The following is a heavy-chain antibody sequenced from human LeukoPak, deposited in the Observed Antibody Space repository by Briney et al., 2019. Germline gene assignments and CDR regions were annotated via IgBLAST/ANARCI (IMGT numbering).Heavy chain of an antibody. CDR3: ARNYDSSGYPYYFDY. CDR2: INHSGST. CDR1: GGSFSGYY. V-gene: IGHV4-34*01. J-gene: IGHJ4*02. D-gene: IGHD3-22*01. Sequence: EPSETLSLTCAVYGGSFSGYYWSWIRQPPGKGLEWIGEINHSGSTNYNPSLKSRVTISVDTSKNQFSLKLGSVTAADTAVYYCARNYDSSGYPYYFDYWGQGTLVTVSS.